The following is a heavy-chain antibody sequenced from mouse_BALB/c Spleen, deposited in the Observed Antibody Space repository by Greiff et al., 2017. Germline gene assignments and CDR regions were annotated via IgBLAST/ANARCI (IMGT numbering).Heavy chain of an antibody. CDR1: GFTFSSYG. CDR2: ISSGGSYT. V-gene: IGHV5-6*01. CDR3: ARHRDYGPYSFDS. J-gene: IGHJ2*01. Sequence: EVKLVESGGDLVKPGGSLKLSCAASGFTFSSYGMSWVRQTPDKRLEWVATISSGGSYTYYPDSVKGRFTISRDNAKNTLYLQMSSLKSEDTAMYFCARHRDYGPYSFDSWGQGTTLTVSS. D-gene: IGHD1-2*01.